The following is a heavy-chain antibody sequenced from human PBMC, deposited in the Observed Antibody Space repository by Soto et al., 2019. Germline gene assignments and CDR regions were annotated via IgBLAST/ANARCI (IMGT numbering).Heavy chain of an antibody. CDR3: ARDGRSPYSSGWYYFDY. J-gene: IGHJ4*02. Sequence: ASVKVSCKASGYTLTSYYMHWVRQAPGQGLEWMGIINPSGGSTSYAQKFQGRVTMTRDTSTSTVYMELSSLRSEDTAVYYCARDGRSPYSSGWYYFDYWGQGTLVTVSS. CDR2: INPSGGST. V-gene: IGHV1-46*01. D-gene: IGHD6-19*01. CDR1: GYTLTSYY.